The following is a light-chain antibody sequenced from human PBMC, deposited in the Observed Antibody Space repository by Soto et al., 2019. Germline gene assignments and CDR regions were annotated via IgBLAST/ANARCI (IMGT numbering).Light chain of an antibody. V-gene: IGKV4-1*01. CDR1: QSVFYSSNNKDY. Sequence: DIVMTQSPDSLVVPLGERATINCKSSQSVFYSSNNKDYLAWYQQKAGQPPKLLIYWASTRESGVPDRFNGSGSGTDFTLTITSLQAEDVAVYYCQQYYSTPWTFGQGTKVEIK. CDR2: WAS. CDR3: QQYYSTPWT. J-gene: IGKJ1*01.